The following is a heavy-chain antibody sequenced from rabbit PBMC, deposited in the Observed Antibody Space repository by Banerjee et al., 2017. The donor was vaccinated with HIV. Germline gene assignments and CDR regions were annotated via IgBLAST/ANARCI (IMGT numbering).Heavy chain of an antibody. CDR1: GFSFSSSYW. Sequence: QSLEESGGDLVKPGASLTLTCTASGFSFSSSYWICWVRQAPGKGLEWIACIYAGSSGSTQYASWAKGRFTISKISTTVTLQMTSLTAADTATYFCARSTDAGSSYYQLWGQGTLVTVS. CDR3: ARSTDAGSSYYQL. J-gene: IGHJ4*01. CDR2: IYAGSSGST. D-gene: IGHD8-1*01. V-gene: IGHV1S40*01.